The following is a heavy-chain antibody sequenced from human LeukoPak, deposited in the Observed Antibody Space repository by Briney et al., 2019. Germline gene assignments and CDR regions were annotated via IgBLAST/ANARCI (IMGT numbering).Heavy chain of an antibody. D-gene: IGHD3-9*01. V-gene: IGHV1-46*01. J-gene: IGHJ6*03. CDR1: GYTFTSYY. CDR2: INPSGGST. CDR3: ARAETYYDILTGYYYYYYMDA. Sequence: GASVKVSCKASGYTFTSYYMHWVRQAPGQGLEWMGIINPSGGSTSYAQKFQGRVTMTRDTSTSTVYMELSSLGSEDTAVYYCARAETYYDILTGYYYYYYMDAWGKGTTVTVSS.